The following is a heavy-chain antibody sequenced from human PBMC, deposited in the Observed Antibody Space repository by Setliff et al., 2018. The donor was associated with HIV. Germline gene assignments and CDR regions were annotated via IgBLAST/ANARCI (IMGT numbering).Heavy chain of an antibody. D-gene: IGHD3-9*01. CDR3: ARADYDILTAYYSSAFDM. V-gene: IGHV3-9*01. J-gene: IGHJ3*02. CDR1: GFTFDDFA. Sequence: GGSLRLSCAASGFTFDDFAIHWVRQAPGKGLEWVAGVSWNSAGMGYADSVKGRFTISRDNSKSMLYLQMNNLRVDDSAMYYCARADYDILTAYYSSAFDMWGQGTMVTVSS. CDR2: VSWNSAGM.